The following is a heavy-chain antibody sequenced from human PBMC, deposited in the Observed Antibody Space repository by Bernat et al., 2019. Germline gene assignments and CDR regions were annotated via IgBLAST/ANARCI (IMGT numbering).Heavy chain of an antibody. CDR2: IWYDGSNK. V-gene: IGHV3-33*01. D-gene: IGHD6-19*01. CDR1: GFTFSSYG. Sequence: QVQLVESGGGVVQPGRSLRLSCAASGFTFSSYGMHWVRQAPGKGLEWVAVIWYDGSNKYYADSVKGRFTISRDNSKNTLYLQMNSLRAEDTAVYYCARVGSGWYELDYWGQGTLVTVSS. CDR3: ARVGSGWYELDY. J-gene: IGHJ4*02.